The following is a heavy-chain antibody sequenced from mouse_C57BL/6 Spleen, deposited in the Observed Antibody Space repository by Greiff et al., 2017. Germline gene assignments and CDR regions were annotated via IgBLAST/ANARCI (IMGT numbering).Heavy chain of an antibody. CDR3: ASSFLTTVVANWYFDV. Sequence: QVQLQQSGAELMKPGASVKLSCKATGYTFTGYWIEWVKQRPGHGLEWIGEILPGSGSTNYNEKFKGKATFTADKSYNPAYMQLSSLTTEDSAIYDCASSFLTTVVANWYFDVWGTGTTVTVSS. CDR2: ILPGSGST. CDR1: GYTFTGYW. J-gene: IGHJ1*03. D-gene: IGHD1-1*01. V-gene: IGHV1-9*01.